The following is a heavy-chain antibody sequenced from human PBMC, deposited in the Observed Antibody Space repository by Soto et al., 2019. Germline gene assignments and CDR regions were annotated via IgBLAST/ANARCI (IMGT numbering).Heavy chain of an antibody. J-gene: IGHJ4*02. Sequence: ASVKVSCKVSGYTLTELSMHWVRQAPGKGLEWMGGFDPEDGETIYAQKFQGRVTMTEDTSTDTAYMELSSLRSEDTAVYYCGTDSPGIAARALWYWGQGTLVTVS. V-gene: IGHV1-24*01. CDR3: GTDSPGIAARALWY. D-gene: IGHD6-6*01. CDR1: GYTLTELS. CDR2: FDPEDGET.